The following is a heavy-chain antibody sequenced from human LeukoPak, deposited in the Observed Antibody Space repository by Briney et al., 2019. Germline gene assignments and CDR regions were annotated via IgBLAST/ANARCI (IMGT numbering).Heavy chain of an antibody. Sequence: GEPLKISCKGSGYSFTSYWIGWVRQMPGKGLEWMGIIYPGDSDTRYSPSFQGHVTISADKSISTAYLQWSSLKASATAMYYCARLRSRTTVPNFDYWGQGTLVTVSS. J-gene: IGHJ4*02. CDR1: GYSFTSYW. CDR3: ARLRSRTTVPNFDY. CDR2: IYPGDSDT. V-gene: IGHV5-51*01. D-gene: IGHD4-17*01.